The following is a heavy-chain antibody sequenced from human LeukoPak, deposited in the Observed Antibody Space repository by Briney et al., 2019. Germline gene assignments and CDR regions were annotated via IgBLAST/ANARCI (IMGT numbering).Heavy chain of an antibody. Sequence: GGSLRLSCAASGFSFSSYGMHWVRQAPGKGLEWVAVISYDGSYRYYADSVKGRFTISGDTSKNTLYLQMNSLRSEDTAVYDCARYMLGGVIVMAPLDYWGQGTLVTVSS. D-gene: IGHD3-16*02. CDR2: ISYDGSYR. CDR1: GFSFSSYG. CDR3: ARYMLGGVIVMAPLDY. V-gene: IGHV3-30*03. J-gene: IGHJ4*02.